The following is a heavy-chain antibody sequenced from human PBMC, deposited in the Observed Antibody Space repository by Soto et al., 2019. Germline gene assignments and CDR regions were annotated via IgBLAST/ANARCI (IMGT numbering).Heavy chain of an antibody. Sequence: GGFLRLSCAASGFTFSSYSMNWVRQAPGKGLEWVSSISSSSSYIYYADSVKGRFTISRDNAKNSLYLQMNSLRAEDTAVYYCARDIVVVPAAMDAFDIWGQGTMVTVSS. CDR3: ARDIVVVPAAMDAFDI. J-gene: IGHJ3*02. CDR2: ISSSSSYI. D-gene: IGHD2-2*01. CDR1: GFTFSSYS. V-gene: IGHV3-21*01.